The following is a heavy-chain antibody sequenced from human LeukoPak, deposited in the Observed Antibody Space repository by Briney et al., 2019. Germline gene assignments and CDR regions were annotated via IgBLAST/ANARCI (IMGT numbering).Heavy chain of an antibody. CDR3: ARSNHGDQGYFDL. V-gene: IGHV4-30-2*01. Sequence: SQTLSLTCAVSDDSISSGGYSWSWIRQPPGKGLEWIGYIYHSGSTYYNPSLKSRVTISVDRSKNQFSLKLSSVTAADTAVYFCARSNHGDQGYFDLWGRGTLVTVSS. J-gene: IGHJ2*01. D-gene: IGHD4-17*01. CDR1: DDSISSGGYS. CDR2: IYHSGST.